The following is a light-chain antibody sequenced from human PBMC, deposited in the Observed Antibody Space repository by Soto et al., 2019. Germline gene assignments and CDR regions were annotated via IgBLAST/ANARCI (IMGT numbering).Light chain of an antibody. CDR1: RSLLHSSNNENH. J-gene: IGKJ4*01. CDR2: WAS. V-gene: IGKV4-1*01. Sequence: DIAMTQSPDSLSVSLGERATINCKASRSLLHSSNNENHLAWYQQKPGQPPKLLIYWASTRESGVPDRFTGSGSETDFSLNIRGLQAEDVAVYYCHQYYSIPLTFGGGTKVELK. CDR3: HQYYSIPLT.